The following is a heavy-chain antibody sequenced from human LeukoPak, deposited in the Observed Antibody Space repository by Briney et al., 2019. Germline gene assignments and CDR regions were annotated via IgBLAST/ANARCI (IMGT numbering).Heavy chain of an antibody. CDR1: GGSISSGDYY. J-gene: IGHJ6*03. CDR2: IYASGST. Sequence: PSETLSLTCTVSGGSISSGDYYWSWIRQPAAKGLEWIGRIYASGSTNYNPSLKSRVTISVDTSKSQFSLKLSSVTAADTAVYYCVTPYYMDVWGKGTTVTVSS. CDR3: VTPYYMDV. V-gene: IGHV4-61*02. D-gene: IGHD4-11*01.